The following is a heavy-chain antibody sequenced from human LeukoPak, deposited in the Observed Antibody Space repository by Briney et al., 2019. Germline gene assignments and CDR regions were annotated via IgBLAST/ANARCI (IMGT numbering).Heavy chain of an antibody. V-gene: IGHV4-59*08. J-gene: IGHJ4*02. CDR3: ARYSGSYSYYFDY. CDR1: GGSISSYY. Sequence: PSETLSLTCTVSGGSISSYYWSWIRQPPGKGLERIGYIYYSGSTNYNPSLKSRVTISVDTSKNQFSLKLSSVTAADTAVYYCARYSGSYSYYFDYWGQGTLVTVSS. D-gene: IGHD1-26*01. CDR2: IYYSGST.